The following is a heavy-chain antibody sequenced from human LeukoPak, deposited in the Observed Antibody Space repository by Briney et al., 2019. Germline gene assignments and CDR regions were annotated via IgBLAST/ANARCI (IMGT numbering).Heavy chain of an antibody. Sequence: KPSETLSLTCAVYGGSFSGYYWSWIRQPPGKGLEWIGEINHSGSTNYNPSLKSRVAISVDTSKNQFSLKLSSVAAADTAVYYCARGRRSRLRYFDWLTSAFDIWGQGTMATVSS. J-gene: IGHJ3*02. V-gene: IGHV4-34*01. D-gene: IGHD3-9*01. CDR3: ARGRRSRLRYFDWLTSAFDI. CDR2: INHSGST. CDR1: GGSFSGYY.